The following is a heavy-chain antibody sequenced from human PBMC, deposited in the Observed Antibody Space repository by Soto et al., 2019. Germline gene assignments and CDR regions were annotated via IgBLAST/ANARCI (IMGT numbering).Heavy chain of an antibody. J-gene: IGHJ6*02. CDR1: GGTFSSYA. CDR3: ARDQRAQWGLRFSPHMDV. CDR2: IIPIFGTA. V-gene: IGHV1-69*13. Sequence: SVKVSCKASGGTFSSYAISWVRQAPGQGLEWMGGIIPIFGTANYAQKFQGRVTITADESTSTAYMELSSLRSEDTAVYYCARDQRAQWGLRFSPHMDVWGQGTTVTVSS. D-gene: IGHD5-12*01.